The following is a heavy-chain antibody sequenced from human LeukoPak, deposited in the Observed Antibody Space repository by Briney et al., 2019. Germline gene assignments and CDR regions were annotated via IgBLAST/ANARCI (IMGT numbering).Heavy chain of an antibody. CDR1: GGSINSGTYY. D-gene: IGHD6-6*01. V-gene: IGHV4-61*02. CDR2: MYTSGST. Sequence: SQTLSLTCTVSGGSINSGTYYWTWRRQPAGKGLEWIGRMYTSGSTNYNPSLKGRVTMSVDTSKNQFSLKLSSVTAADTAVYYCAREGQLVALNYYYYYTMDVWGQGTTVTVSS. CDR3: AREGQLVALNYYYYYTMDV. J-gene: IGHJ6*02.